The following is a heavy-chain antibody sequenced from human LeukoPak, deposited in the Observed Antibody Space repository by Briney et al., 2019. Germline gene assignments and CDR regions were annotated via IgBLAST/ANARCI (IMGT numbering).Heavy chain of an antibody. CDR1: GHSISNYF. CDR3: ARKEWVPYYFDF. D-gene: IGHD3-3*01. CDR2: VSYSGST. Sequence: SETLSLTCTVSGHSISNYFWSWIRQPPGKGLEWIGYVSYSGSTNYNPSLKSRVTISVDTSKNQFSLKLTSVTAADTAVYYCARKEWVPYYFDFWGQGTLVTVSS. V-gene: IGHV4-59*01. J-gene: IGHJ4*02.